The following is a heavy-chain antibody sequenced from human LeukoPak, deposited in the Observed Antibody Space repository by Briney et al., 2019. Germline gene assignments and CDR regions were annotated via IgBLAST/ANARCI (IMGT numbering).Heavy chain of an antibody. CDR2: ISSSGSTI. CDR3: ARDRGDTAYFDY. D-gene: IGHD5-18*01. V-gene: IGHV3-48*03. J-gene: IGHJ4*02. CDR1: GFTFSSYE. Sequence: PGGSLRLSCAASGFTFSSYEMNWVRQAPGKGLEWVSYISSSGSTIYYADSVKGRFTISRDNAKNSLYLQMSSLRAEDTAVYYCARDRGDTAYFDYWGQGTLVTVSS.